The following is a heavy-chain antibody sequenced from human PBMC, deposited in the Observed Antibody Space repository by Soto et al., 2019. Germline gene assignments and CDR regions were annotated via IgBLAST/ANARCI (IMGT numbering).Heavy chain of an antibody. Sequence: SETLSLTCTVSVESISIYYWSWIRQPPGKGLEWIGYMYYSGSTNYNPSLKSRVTISVDTSKNQFSLKLSSVTAADTAVYYCARDAGGPADYWGQGTLVTVSS. J-gene: IGHJ4*02. CDR2: MYYSGST. CDR1: VESISIYY. CDR3: ARDAGGPADY. D-gene: IGHD2-15*01. V-gene: IGHV4-59*01.